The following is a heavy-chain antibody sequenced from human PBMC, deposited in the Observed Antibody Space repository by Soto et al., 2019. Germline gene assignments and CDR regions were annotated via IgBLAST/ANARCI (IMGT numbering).Heavy chain of an antibody. V-gene: IGHV4-59*01. D-gene: IGHD6-13*01. CDR1: DGSISSNY. J-gene: IGHJ4*02. CDR3: ARYRREAVAGYTLDN. Sequence: SETLSLTCTVSDGSISSNYWTWIRQPPGKGLEWIGYVYNSGSTNYNPSLKSRVTISEDTPKSQFSLKVNSMTAADTAVYYCARYRREAVAGYTLDNWGQGILVTVSS. CDR2: VYNSGST.